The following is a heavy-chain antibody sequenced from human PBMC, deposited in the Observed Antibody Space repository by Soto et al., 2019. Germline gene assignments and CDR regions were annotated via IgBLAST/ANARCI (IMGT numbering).Heavy chain of an antibody. J-gene: IGHJ4*02. V-gene: IGHV3-48*01. CDR2: INRDSSII. D-gene: IGHD2-21*02. CDR1: GFSFNSHY. CDR3: LNGDYY. Sequence: EEQLVESGGGLVQPGGSLRLSCAASGFSFNSHYMTWVRQPPGKGLECVSYINRDSSIIYYADSVRGRFTISRDNAQNSVYLQMNSLCADDTAVYFCLNGDYYVGQGTLVTVSS.